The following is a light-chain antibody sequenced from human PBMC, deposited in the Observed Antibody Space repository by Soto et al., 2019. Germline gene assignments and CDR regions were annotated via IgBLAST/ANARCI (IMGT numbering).Light chain of an antibody. V-gene: IGKV1-5*03. CDR1: QSISTW. Sequence: DIPMTQSPSPLSASVGDRVTITCRASQSISTWLAWYQQEPGKAPKLLIHKASSLQSGVPSRFSGSGSGTEFTLTISSLQPDDFATYYCQQHNSYPQTFGEGTKVDIK. CDR3: QQHNSYPQT. CDR2: KAS. J-gene: IGKJ1*01.